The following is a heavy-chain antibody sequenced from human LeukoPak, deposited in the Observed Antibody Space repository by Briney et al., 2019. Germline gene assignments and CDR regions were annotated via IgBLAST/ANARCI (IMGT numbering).Heavy chain of an antibody. CDR1: GFTFSGYA. J-gene: IGHJ4*02. CDR3: ARSPSGRTNWNYYDY. Sequence: PGGSLRLSCAASGFTFSGYAMHWVRQAPGKGLEFVSVIGPIGVYTYYANSVKGRFTISRDNSKSTVSLQMGSLRDEDMAVYYCARSPSGRTNWNYYDYWGRGTLVTVSS. CDR2: IGPIGVYT. D-gene: IGHD1-1*01. V-gene: IGHV3-64*01.